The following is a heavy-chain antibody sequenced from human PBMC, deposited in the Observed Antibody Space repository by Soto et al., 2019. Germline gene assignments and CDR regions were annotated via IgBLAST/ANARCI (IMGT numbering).Heavy chain of an antibody. J-gene: IGHJ4*02. Sequence: TSETLSLTCTVSGVSISSSSYYWGWIRQPPGKGLEWIGSIYYSGSTYYNPSLKSRVTISVDTSKNQFSLKLISVTAADTAVYYCARLVVYGSGSYYLDYWGQGTLVTVSS. V-gene: IGHV4-39*01. CDR1: GVSISSSSYY. CDR2: IYYSGST. D-gene: IGHD3-10*01. CDR3: ARLVVYGSGSYYLDY.